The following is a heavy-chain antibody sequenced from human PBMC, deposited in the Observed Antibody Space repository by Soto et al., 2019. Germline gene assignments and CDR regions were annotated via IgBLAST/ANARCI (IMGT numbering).Heavy chain of an antibody. V-gene: IGHV3-30*03. CDR2: ISYDGSNK. CDR1: AFTFRSYG. J-gene: IGHJ4*02. Sequence: ESGGGVVRPGRSLRLSCETSAFTFRSYGMHWVRQAPGKGLEWVASISYDGSNKDYVDSVKGRFTVSRDNSKSTLYLQMNSLRGEDTAVYYCARAQWLRFISQGTELDHWGQGTLVTVSS. CDR3: ARAQWLRFISQGTELDH. D-gene: IGHD5-12*01.